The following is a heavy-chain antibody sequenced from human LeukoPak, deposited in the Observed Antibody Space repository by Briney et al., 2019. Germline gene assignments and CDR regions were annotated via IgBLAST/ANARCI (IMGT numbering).Heavy chain of an antibody. CDR1: GFTFSSYA. CDR2: ISGSGGST. Sequence: PGGSLRLSCAASGFTFSSYAMSWVRQAPGKGLEWVSAISGSGGSTNYADSVKGRFTISRDNSKNTLYLQMNSLRAEDTAVYYCAKVTVVVPAAMGDGFDYWGQGTLVTVSS. D-gene: IGHD2-2*01. CDR3: AKVTVVVPAAMGDGFDY. V-gene: IGHV3-23*01. J-gene: IGHJ4*02.